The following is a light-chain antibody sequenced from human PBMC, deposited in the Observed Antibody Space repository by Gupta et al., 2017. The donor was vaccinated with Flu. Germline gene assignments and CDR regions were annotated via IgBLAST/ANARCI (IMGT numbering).Light chain of an antibody. V-gene: IGKV1-16*02. CDR2: AAS. J-gene: IGKJ4*01. CDR3: QQNNSYPFT. Sequence: DIQMPPTLSSLSACVGERVTITCRASQNINIYLAWFQQKPGKAPKALIYAASSLQSGVPSKFSGSGSGTDFTLTISSLQSEDFATYYCQQNNSYPFTFGAGTKVEIK. CDR1: QNINIY.